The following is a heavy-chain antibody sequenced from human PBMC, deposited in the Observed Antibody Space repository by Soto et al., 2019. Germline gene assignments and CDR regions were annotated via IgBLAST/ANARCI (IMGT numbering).Heavy chain of an antibody. CDR2: IGGTDTFT. CDR1: GFTFKNYN. D-gene: IGHD3-10*01. CDR3: VRDGSLLGLTR. J-gene: IGHJ4*02. V-gene: IGHV3-21*01. Sequence: EVQLVESGGGLVKPGESLRLSCVASGFTFKNYNMNWVRQAPGKGLEWVSSIGGTDTFTYYADSVKGRFSMSRDNAKRSLFLQMNSLGGEDTAVYFCVRDGSLLGLTRWGQGTQITVSS.